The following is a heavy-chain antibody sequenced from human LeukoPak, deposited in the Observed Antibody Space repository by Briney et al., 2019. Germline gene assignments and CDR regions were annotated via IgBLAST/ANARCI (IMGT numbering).Heavy chain of an antibody. Sequence: ASVKVSCKGSGYTFTGYYMHWVRQAPGQGLEWMGWINPNSGGTNYAQKFQGRVTMTRDTSISTAYMELSRLRSDDTAVYYCARDWVAARPFYYYYYMDVWGKGTMVTVSS. CDR2: INPNSGGT. V-gene: IGHV1-2*02. D-gene: IGHD6-6*01. J-gene: IGHJ6*03. CDR1: GYTFTGYY. CDR3: ARDWVAARPFYYYYYMDV.